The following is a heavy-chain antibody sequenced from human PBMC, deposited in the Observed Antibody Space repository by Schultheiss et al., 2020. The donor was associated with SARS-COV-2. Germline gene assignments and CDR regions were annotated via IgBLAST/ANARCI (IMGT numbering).Heavy chain of an antibody. J-gene: IGHJ4*02. V-gene: IGHV1-2*02. CDR1: GYTFTGYY. CDR2: ISAYNGNT. CDR3: AYLMDHYGDCNY. D-gene: IGHD4-17*01. Sequence: ASVKVSCKASGYTFTGYYMHWVRQAPGQGLEWMGWISAYNGNTNYAQKLQGRVTMTTDTSISTAYMELSRLRSDDTAVYYCAYLMDHYGDCNYWGQGTLVTVSS.